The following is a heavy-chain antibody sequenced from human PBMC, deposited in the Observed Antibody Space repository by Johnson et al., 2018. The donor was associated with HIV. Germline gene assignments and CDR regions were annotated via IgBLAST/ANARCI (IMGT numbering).Heavy chain of an antibody. J-gene: IGHJ3*01. D-gene: IGHD6-13*01. Sequence: QVQLVESGGGVVQPGRSLRLSCAASGFTFSSYAMHWFRQAPGKGLEWVAVISYDGSNKYYADSVRGRFTISRDTSKNTLYLQMSSLKVEDTALYYCARDGESQQLPLGDALDVWGRGTMVIVSS. CDR1: GFTFSSYA. CDR2: ISYDGSNK. V-gene: IGHV3-30*14. CDR3: ARDGESQQLPLGDALDV.